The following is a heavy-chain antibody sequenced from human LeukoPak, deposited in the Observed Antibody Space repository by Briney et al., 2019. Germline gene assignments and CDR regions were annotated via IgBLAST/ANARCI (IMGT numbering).Heavy chain of an antibody. J-gene: IGHJ4*02. CDR2: MYPGDSDT. CDR3: ARWGIVVGFDH. Sequence: HGESLQISCKGSGYSFTSYWIGWVRQMPGKGLEWMGIMYPGDSDTTYSPSFQGQVTISADKSISTAYLQWSSLKASDTAMYYCARWGIVVGFDHWGQGTLVTVSS. CDR1: GYSFTSYW. V-gene: IGHV5-51*01. D-gene: IGHD6-19*01.